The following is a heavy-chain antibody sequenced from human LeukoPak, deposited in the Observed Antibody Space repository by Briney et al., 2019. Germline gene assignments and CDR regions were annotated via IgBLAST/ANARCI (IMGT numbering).Heavy chain of an antibody. V-gene: IGHV3-53*01. CDR2: IYSGGST. J-gene: IGHJ4*02. CDR1: GFTVSSYY. CDR3: ARSYSRYYDTTF. D-gene: IGHD3-22*01. Sequence: PGESLRLSCAASGFTVSSYYMSWVRQAPGKGLEWVSVIYSGGSTYYAESLKGRFTISRDNSKNTVYLQMNSLRAEDTAVYYCARSYSRYYDTTFWGQGTLVTVSS.